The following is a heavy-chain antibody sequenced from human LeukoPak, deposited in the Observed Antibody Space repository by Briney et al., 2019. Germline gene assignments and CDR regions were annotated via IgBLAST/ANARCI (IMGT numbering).Heavy chain of an antibody. J-gene: IGHJ4*02. CDR2: TNLNSGNT. CDR1: GSTFTSFD. Sequence: ASVKVCCTASGSTFTSFDINWVRQATGQGLGRMGGTNLNSGNTGYAQKFQGRVTIIRNTSISTAYMELSSLRSEDTAVYYCARAQRSSPTVYYFDYWGKGTLVTVSS. D-gene: IGHD6-25*01. V-gene: IGHV1-8*03. CDR3: ARAQRSSPTVYYFDY.